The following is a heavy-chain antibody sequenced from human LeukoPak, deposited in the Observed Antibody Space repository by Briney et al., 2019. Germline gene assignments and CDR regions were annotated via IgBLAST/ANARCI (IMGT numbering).Heavy chain of an antibody. Sequence: SETLSLTCTVSGGSISSSSFYWGWIRQPPGKGLEWIGSIYYGGSAYYNPSLKSRVTISVDTSKNQFSLKLSSVTAADTAVYYCARRQQLTTLQQRPKYNWFDPWGQGTLVTVSS. V-gene: IGHV4-39*07. CDR1: GGSISSSSFY. J-gene: IGHJ5*02. CDR3: ARRQQLTTLQQRPKYNWFDP. CDR2: IYYGGSA. D-gene: IGHD6-13*01.